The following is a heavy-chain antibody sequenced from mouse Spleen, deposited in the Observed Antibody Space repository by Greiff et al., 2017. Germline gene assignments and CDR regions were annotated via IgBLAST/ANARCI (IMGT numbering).Heavy chain of an antibody. J-gene: IGHJ4*01. D-gene: IGHD1-1*01. CDR3: ARDKYGYAMDY. CDR1: GYSITSGYD. CDR2: ISYSGST. V-gene: IGHV3-1*01. Sequence: EVQLQESGPGMVKPSQSLSLTCTVTGYSITSGYDWHWIRHFPGNKLEWMGYISYSGSTNYNPSLKSRISITHDTSKNHFFLKLNSVTTEDTATYYCARDKYGYAMDYWGQGTSVTVSS.